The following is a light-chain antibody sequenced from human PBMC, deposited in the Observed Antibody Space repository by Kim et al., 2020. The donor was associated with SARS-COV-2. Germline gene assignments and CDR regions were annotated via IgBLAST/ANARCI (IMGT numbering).Light chain of an antibody. Sequence: SPGERATLSYSASQSVSSNSLAWYQQKPGQAPRLFIYGASSRAAGIPDRFSGSGSGTDFTLTISRLEPEDIAVYYCQHYGISPMYTFGQGTKLEI. CDR1: QSVSSNS. V-gene: IGKV3-20*01. CDR2: GAS. J-gene: IGKJ2*01. CDR3: QHYGISPMYT.